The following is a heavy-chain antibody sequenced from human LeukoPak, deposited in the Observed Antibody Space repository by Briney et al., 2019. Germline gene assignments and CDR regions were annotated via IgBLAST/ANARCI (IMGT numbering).Heavy chain of an antibody. CDR3: AKGHTYGLGESYLDF. Sequence: GRSLRLSCEASGYTFDDYAMHWVRQAPGKGLEWVSAISWNSGSIGYADSVKGRFTISRENGKNSLYLQMNSLRTEDTALYYCAKGHTYGLGESYLDFWGQGTLVSVSS. D-gene: IGHD5-18*01. CDR2: ISWNSGSI. V-gene: IGHV3-9*01. CDR1: GYTFDDYA. J-gene: IGHJ4*02.